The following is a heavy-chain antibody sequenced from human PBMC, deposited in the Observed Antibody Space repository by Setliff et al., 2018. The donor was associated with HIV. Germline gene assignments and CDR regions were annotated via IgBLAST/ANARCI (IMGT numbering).Heavy chain of an antibody. V-gene: IGHV4-34*01. CDR2: INHSGST. CDR1: GGSFSGYY. J-gene: IGHJ4*02. D-gene: IGHD6-19*01. Sequence: SETLSLTCAVYGGSFSGYYWSWIRQPPGRGLEWIGEINHSGSTNYNPSLKTRVTISVDTSGNQFSLKLSSVTAADTAVYYCATSTVAGLFDYWGQGALVTVSS. CDR3: ATSTVAGLFDY.